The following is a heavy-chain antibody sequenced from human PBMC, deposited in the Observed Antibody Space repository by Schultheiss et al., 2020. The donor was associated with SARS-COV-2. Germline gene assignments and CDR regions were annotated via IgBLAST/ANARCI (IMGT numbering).Heavy chain of an antibody. CDR2: IFSNDEK. V-gene: IGHV2-26*01. CDR1: GFSLSNARMG. D-gene: IGHD3-3*01. CDR3: ARTVPLYYDFWSGYYPNYYYYMDV. J-gene: IGHJ6*03. Sequence: SGPTLVKPTETLTLTCTVSGFSLSNARMGVSWIRQPPGKALEWLAHIFSNDEKSYSTSLKSRLTISKETSKSQVVLTMTNMDPVDTATYYCARTVPLYYDFWSGYYPNYYYYMDVWGKGTTVTVSS.